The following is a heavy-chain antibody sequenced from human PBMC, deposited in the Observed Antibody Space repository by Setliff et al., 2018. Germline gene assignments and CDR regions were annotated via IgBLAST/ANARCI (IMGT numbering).Heavy chain of an antibody. CDR1: GYPFTGYY. D-gene: IGHD3-16*01. CDR2: INPSSGAT. V-gene: IGHV1-2*06. CDR3: ARDGGGDSDAFAI. J-gene: IGHJ3*02. Sequence: ASVKVSCKASGYPFTGYYMYWVRQAPGQGLEWMGRINPSSGATIYAQKFQGRVTMTSDTSITTAYMELGRLRSDDTAVYFCARDGGGDSDAFAIWGQGTMVTVSS.